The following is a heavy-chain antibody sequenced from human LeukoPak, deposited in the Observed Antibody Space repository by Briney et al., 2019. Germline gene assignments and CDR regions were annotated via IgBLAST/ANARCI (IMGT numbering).Heavy chain of an antibody. Sequence: GGSLRLSCAASGFTFSSYAMSWVRQAPGKGLEWVSAISGSGGSTYYADSVKGRFTISRDNSKNTLYLQMNSLRAEDTAVYYCATPLAYCGGDCWSLFDYWGQGTLVTVSS. V-gene: IGHV3-23*01. J-gene: IGHJ4*02. CDR3: ATPLAYCGGDCWSLFDY. D-gene: IGHD2-21*02. CDR1: GFTFSSYA. CDR2: ISGSGGST.